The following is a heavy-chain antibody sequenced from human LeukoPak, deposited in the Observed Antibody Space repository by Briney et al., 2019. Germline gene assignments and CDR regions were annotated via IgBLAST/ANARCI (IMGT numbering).Heavy chain of an antibody. CDR3: TTPPRYYYGSGSPNRPSDY. J-gene: IGHJ4*02. V-gene: IGHV3-15*01. Sequence: GGSLRLSCAASGFSFSDAWMSWVRQVPGEGLEWVGRIKSKIDGGTTDYAAPVKGRFTVSRDDSKNTLYLQMNNLKTEDTAVYYCTTPPRYYYGSGSPNRPSDYWGQGTLVTVSS. D-gene: IGHD3-10*01. CDR2: IKSKIDGGTT. CDR1: GFSFSDAW.